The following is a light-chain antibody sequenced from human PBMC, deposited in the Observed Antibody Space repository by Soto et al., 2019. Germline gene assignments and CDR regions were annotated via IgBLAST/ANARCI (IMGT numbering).Light chain of an antibody. J-gene: IGKJ3*01. CDR3: QHYHNLPPFT. CDR2: GAS. V-gene: IGKV1-33*01. Sequence: DLQMTQSPSSLSASVGARVSITCQASQDIRTSLSWFQQKPGRAPKLLIYGASYLETGVPSRFRGSGSGTDFTFTISILQPEDIATYYCQHYHNLPPFTFGPGTRVDVK. CDR1: QDIRTS.